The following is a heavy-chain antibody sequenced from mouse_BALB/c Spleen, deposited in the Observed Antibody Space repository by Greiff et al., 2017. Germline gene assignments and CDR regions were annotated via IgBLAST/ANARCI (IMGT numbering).Heavy chain of an antibody. Sequence: DVQLVESGGGLVQPGGSLRLSCATSGFTFTDYYMSWVRQPPGKALEWLGFIRNKANGYTTEYSASVKGRFTISRDNSQSILYLQMNTLRAEDSATYYCARANYYGSSYYFDYWGQGTTLTVSS. CDR3: ARANYYGSSYYFDY. D-gene: IGHD1-1*01. J-gene: IGHJ2*01. CDR2: IRNKANGYTT. V-gene: IGHV7-3*02. CDR1: GFTFTDYY.